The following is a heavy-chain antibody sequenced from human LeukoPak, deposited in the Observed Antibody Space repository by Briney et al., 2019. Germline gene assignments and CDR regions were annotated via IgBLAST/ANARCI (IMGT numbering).Heavy chain of an antibody. J-gene: IGHJ4*02. CDR1: GYTFTSYG. CDR2: ISAYNGNT. CDR3: ARDLKPYCSGGSCYLGFY. Sequence: GASVKVSCKASGYTFTSYGISWVRQAPGQGLEWMGWISAYNGNTNYAQKLQGRVTMTTDTSTSTAYMELRSLRSDDTAVYYCARDLKPYCSGGSCYLGFYWRQGTLVTVSS. D-gene: IGHD2-15*01. V-gene: IGHV1-18*01.